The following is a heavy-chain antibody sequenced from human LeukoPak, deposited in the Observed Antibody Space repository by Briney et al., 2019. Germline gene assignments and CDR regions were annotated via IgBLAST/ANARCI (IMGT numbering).Heavy chain of an antibody. CDR2: IYHSGST. D-gene: IGHD6-25*01. CDR3: ARGRRHGY. J-gene: IGHJ4*02. V-gene: IGHV4-38-2*02. Sequence: SETLSLTCTVSGYSISSGYYWGWIRQPPGKGLEWIGSIYHSGSTNYNPSLKSRVTISVDTSKNQFSLKLSSVTAADTAVYYCARGRRHGYWGQGTLVTVSS. CDR1: GYSISSGYY.